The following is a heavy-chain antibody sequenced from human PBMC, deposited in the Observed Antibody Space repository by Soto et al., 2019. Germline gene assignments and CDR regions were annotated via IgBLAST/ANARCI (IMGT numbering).Heavy chain of an antibody. V-gene: IGHV3-21*01. CDR1: GFTFSSFS. J-gene: IGHJ4*02. Sequence: GGSLRLSCAASGFTFSSFSMNWVRQAPGKGLEWVSSISGNSRYIYYADSQKGRFTVSRDNAKNSLYLQMNSLRAEDTAVYYCARDRGDYEGLVPYYFDHWGQGTLVTVSS. D-gene: IGHD4-17*01. CDR3: ARDRGDYEGLVPYYFDH. CDR2: ISGNSRYI.